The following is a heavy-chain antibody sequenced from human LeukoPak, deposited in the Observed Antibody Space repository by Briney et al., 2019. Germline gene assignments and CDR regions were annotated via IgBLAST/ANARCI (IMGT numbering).Heavy chain of an antibody. CDR3: ARQKGATHNWFDP. D-gene: IGHD1-26*01. J-gene: IGHJ5*02. CDR2: ISYSGIT. Sequence: PSETLSLTCTVSGGSMSNSNYYWGWIRQPPGKGLEWIGSISYSGITYYHPSLESRVTISVDTSKTHFSLGLSSVTAADTAVYYCARQKGATHNWFDPWGQGTLVTVSS. V-gene: IGHV4-39*01. CDR1: GGSMSNSNYY.